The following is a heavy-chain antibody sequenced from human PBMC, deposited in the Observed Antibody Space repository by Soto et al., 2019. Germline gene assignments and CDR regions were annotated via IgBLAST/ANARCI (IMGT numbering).Heavy chain of an antibody. V-gene: IGHV4-34*01. D-gene: IGHD4-4*01. CDR3: ARHSYYSNPLRFDP. Sequence: SETLSLTCAVYGGSFSDYYWSWVRQPPGKGLEWIGEINHSGSTNYNPSLKSRVTISVDTSKNQFSLRLSSVTAAETAVYYCARHSYYSNPLRFDPWGQGTLVTVSS. J-gene: IGHJ5*02. CDR2: INHSGST. CDR1: GGSFSDYY.